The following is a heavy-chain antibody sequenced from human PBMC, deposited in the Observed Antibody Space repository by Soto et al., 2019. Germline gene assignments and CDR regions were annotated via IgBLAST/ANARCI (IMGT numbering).Heavy chain of an antibody. J-gene: IGHJ4*02. V-gene: IGHV4-61*01. Sequence: QVQLQEWGPGLVKPSETLSLTCTVSGGSVSSGSNYWSWIRQPPGGGLEWIGYIYYSGSTNYNPSPKSRVAISVDTSKNQFTLKPSSVTAADTAVYYCARLNPRRYFDSWGQGTLVTVSS. CDR1: GGSVSSGSNY. CDR2: IYYSGST. CDR3: ARLNPRRYFDS.